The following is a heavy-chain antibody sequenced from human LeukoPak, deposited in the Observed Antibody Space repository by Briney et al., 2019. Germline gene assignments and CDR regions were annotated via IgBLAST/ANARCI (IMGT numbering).Heavy chain of an antibody. V-gene: IGHV1-2*02. Sequence: GASVKVSCKASGYTFTDYFMNWVRQAPGQGLEWMGWINPKSGGTVYAQKFQGRVTMTRDTSSSTAYMERSRLRFDDTVVYYCAREPSMKIFGVVMANDAVDICYRGTMVTVSS. CDR3: AREPSMKIFGVVMANDAVDI. CDR2: INPKSGGT. D-gene: IGHD3-3*01. J-gene: IGHJ3*02. CDR1: GYTFTDYF.